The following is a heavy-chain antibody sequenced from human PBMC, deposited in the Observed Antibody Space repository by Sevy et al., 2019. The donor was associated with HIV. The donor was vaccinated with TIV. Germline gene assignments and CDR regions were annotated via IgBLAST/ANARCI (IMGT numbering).Heavy chain of an antibody. D-gene: IGHD3-10*01. V-gene: IGHV3-30-3*01. CDR2: MSYDGSNK. J-gene: IGHJ4*02. CDR1: GFTFSSYA. Sequence: GGSLRLSCAASGFTFSSYAMHWVRQAPGKGLEWVAVMSYDGSNKYYADSVKGRFTISRDNSKNTLYLQMNSLRAEDTAVYYCARTYYYGSGSQDYWGQGTLVTVSS. CDR3: ARTYYYGSGSQDY.